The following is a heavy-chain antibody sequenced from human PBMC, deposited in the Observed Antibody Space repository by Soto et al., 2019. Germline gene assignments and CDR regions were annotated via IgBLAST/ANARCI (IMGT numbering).Heavy chain of an antibody. CDR2: FDPEEDET. V-gene: IGHV1-24*01. CDR3: ATGGGFGKWGRTSPFSYGMDV. D-gene: IGHD3-10*01. J-gene: IGHJ6*02. CDR1: GYTFTDLS. Sequence: ASVKVSCKVSGYTFTDLSVHWVRQAPGKGLEWMGGFDPEEDETIYAQKFKGRVAMTEDTSTDTAYMELSSLRSEDTAMYYCATGGGFGKWGRTSPFSYGMDVWGQGTAVTVSS.